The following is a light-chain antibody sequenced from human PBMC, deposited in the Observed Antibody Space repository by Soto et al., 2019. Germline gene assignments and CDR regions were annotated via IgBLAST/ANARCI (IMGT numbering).Light chain of an antibody. V-gene: IGKV3-15*01. Sequence: IVMTQSPATLSVSPGERVPLSCRASQSVSSNVAWYQQEPGQNPRLLSDGASARATGIPARCSGSGAGTDCTRTISSLEPEDGAVYYGQQYGTSPRTFGQGTKVEIK. CDR2: GAS. J-gene: IGKJ1*01. CDR1: QSVSSN. CDR3: QQYGTSPRT.